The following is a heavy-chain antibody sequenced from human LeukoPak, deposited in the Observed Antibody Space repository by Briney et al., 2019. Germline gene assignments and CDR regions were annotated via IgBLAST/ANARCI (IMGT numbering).Heavy chain of an antibody. D-gene: IGHD5-18*01. CDR1: RLTFSTYW. CDR2: IKHDGVEK. CDR3: AEDIEYGYGPHYFDN. Sequence: GGSLRLSCAASRLTFSTYWMSWVRQAPGKGLEWVATIKHDGVEKHYVDSVKGRFTISRDNAENSLYLQMNSLRAEDTAVYYCAEDIEYGYGPHYFDNWGQGTLVTVSS. V-gene: IGHV3-7*01. J-gene: IGHJ4*02.